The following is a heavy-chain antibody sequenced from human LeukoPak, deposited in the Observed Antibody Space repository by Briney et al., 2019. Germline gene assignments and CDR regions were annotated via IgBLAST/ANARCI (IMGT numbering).Heavy chain of an antibody. J-gene: IGHJ6*04. V-gene: IGHV3-30*04. D-gene: IGHD3-10*01. CDR2: ISYDGSNK. Sequence: GRSLRLSCAASGFTFSSYAMHWVRQAPGEGLEWVAVISYDGSNKYYADSVKGRFTISRDNSKNTLYLQMNSLRAEDTAVYYCARSSGWGVIMIPYYYYGMDVWGKGTTVTVSS. CDR3: ARSSGWGVIMIPYYYYGMDV. CDR1: GFTFSSYA.